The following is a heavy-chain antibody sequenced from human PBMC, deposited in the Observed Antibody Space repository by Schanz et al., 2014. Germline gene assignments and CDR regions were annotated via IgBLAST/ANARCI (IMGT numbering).Heavy chain of an antibody. Sequence: EVQLLESGGGLVKPGGSLRLSCAASGFTFSSYSMNWVRQAPGKGLVWVSRINSDGSTTIYADSVKGRFTISRDNAKNTLYLQMNSLRAEDTAVYYCARPLGPNYYYYGVDVWGQGTTVTVSS. CDR3: ARPLGPNYYYYGVDV. CDR1: GFTFSSYS. V-gene: IGHV3-74*02. J-gene: IGHJ6*02. CDR2: INSDGSTT.